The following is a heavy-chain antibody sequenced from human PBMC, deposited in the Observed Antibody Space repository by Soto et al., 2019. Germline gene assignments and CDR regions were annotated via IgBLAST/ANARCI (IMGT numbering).Heavy chain of an antibody. CDR1: GYTFTGYY. D-gene: IGHD2-2*01. Sequence: ASVKVSCKASGYTFTGYYMHWVRRAPGQGLEWMGWINPNSGGTNYAQKFQGRVTMTRDTSISTAYMELSRLRSDDTAVYYCARDHYCSSTSCPYYYYYGMDVWGQGTTVTVSS. J-gene: IGHJ6*02. CDR2: INPNSGGT. CDR3: ARDHYCSSTSCPYYYYYGMDV. V-gene: IGHV1-2*02.